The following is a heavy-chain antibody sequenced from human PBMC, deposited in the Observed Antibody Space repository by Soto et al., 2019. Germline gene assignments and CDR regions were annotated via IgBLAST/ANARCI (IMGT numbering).Heavy chain of an antibody. CDR1: GGSASSGSYY. D-gene: IGHD1-26*01. J-gene: IGHJ4*02. Sequence: SETLSLTCTVSGGSASSGSYYWSWIRQPPGKGLEWIGYIYYSGSTNYNPSLKSRVTISVDTSKNQFSLKLSSVTAADTAVYYCARIVGATTGAPDYWGQGTLVTVSS. CDR3: ARIVGATTGAPDY. CDR2: IYYSGST. V-gene: IGHV4-61*01.